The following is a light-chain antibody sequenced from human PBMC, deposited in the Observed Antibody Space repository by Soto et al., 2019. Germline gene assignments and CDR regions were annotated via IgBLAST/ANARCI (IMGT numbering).Light chain of an antibody. CDR3: QQSFSTPLS. CDR1: QSVNNY. J-gene: IGKJ4*01. CDR2: AAT. V-gene: IGKV1-39*01. Sequence: DIQMTQSPSSLSASVGARVTISCRASQSVNNYLNWYQQKPGNVPTLLIYAATTLQGGVPSRFNGSGFGTDFTVTISNLQPEDFATYYCQQSFSTPLSFGGGTKVEIK.